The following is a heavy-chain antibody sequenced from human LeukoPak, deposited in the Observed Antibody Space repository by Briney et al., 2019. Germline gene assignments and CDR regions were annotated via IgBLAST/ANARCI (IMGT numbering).Heavy chain of an antibody. D-gene: IGHD3-10*01. Sequence: GGSLRLSCAASGFTFSSYGMHWVRQAPGKGLEWVAFIRYDGSNKYYADSVKGRFTISRDNSKNTLYLQMNSLRAEDTAVYYCAKDHGSGRLSGFDYWGQGTLVTVSS. V-gene: IGHV3-30*02. CDR1: GFTFSSYG. CDR2: IRYDGSNK. J-gene: IGHJ4*02. CDR3: AKDHGSGRLSGFDY.